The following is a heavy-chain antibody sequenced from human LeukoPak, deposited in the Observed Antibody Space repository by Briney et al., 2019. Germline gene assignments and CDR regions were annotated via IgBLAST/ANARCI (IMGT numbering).Heavy chain of an antibody. D-gene: IGHD2-2*01. Sequence: PGGSLRLSCAASGFTFYDFAMSWVRQAPGKGLEWVSGINWNGGSTGYADSVKGRFTISRDNAKNSLYLQMNSLRAEGTALYYCARRALYCSSTSCSRPYYFDYWGQGTLVTVSS. CDR3: ARRALYCSSTSCSRPYYFDY. CDR1: GFTFYDFA. J-gene: IGHJ4*02. V-gene: IGHV3-20*04. CDR2: INWNGGST.